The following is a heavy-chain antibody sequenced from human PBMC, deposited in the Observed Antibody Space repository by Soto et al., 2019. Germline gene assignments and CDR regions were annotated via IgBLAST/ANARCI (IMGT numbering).Heavy chain of an antibody. V-gene: IGHV1-46*01. CDR1: GYTFTSYY. CDR2: INPSGGST. J-gene: IGHJ3*02. Sequence: ASVKVSCKASGYTFTSYYMHWVRQAPGQGLEWMGIINPSGGSTSYAQKFQGRVTMTRDTSTSTVYMELSSLRSEDTAVYYCARDVDTVVVVAALPRYAFDIWGQGTMVTVSS. D-gene: IGHD2-15*01. CDR3: ARDVDTVVVVAALPRYAFDI.